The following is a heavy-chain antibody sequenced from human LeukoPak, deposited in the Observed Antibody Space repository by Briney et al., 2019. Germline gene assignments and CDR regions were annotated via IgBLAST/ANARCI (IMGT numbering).Heavy chain of an antibody. J-gene: IGHJ4*02. D-gene: IGHD1-26*01. CDR2: IYHSGTT. CDR1: GYSISSGYY. Sequence: SETLSLTCAVSGYSISSGYYWGWIRQPPGKGLEWIGSIYHSGTTHYNPSLKSRVTISVDTSKNQFSLELSSVTAADTAIYYCARVLGGSSPFDYWGQGTLVTVSS. CDR3: ARVLGGSSPFDY. V-gene: IGHV4-38-2*01.